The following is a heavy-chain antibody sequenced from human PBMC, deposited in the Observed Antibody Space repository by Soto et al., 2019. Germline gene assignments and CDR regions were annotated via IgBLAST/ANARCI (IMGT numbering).Heavy chain of an antibody. V-gene: IGHV3-30*04. D-gene: IGHD2-21*01. CDR2: ISYDGSNK. J-gene: IGHJ4*02. CDR1: GFTFSTYA. CDR3: ARPHVIAIVVHPDY. Sequence: GGSLRLSCAASGFTFSTYAMHWVRQAPGKGLEWVAVISYDGSNKHYADSVKGRFTISRDNSKNTLYLQMKSLRAEDTAVYYCARPHVIAIVVHPDYWGQGTLVTVSS.